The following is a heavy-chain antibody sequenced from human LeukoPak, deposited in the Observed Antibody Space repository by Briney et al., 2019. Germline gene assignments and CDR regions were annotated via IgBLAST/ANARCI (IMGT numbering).Heavy chain of an antibody. J-gene: IGHJ4*02. Sequence: SENLSLTCTVSVGSISSYYWSWIRQPAGKGLEWIGRIYTSRSTNYNPSLKSRVTMSVDTSKNQFSLKLSSVTAADTAVYYCARDMWLEVFDYWGQGTLVTVSS. CDR1: VGSISSYY. D-gene: IGHD6-19*01. V-gene: IGHV4-4*07. CDR2: IYTSRST. CDR3: ARDMWLEVFDY.